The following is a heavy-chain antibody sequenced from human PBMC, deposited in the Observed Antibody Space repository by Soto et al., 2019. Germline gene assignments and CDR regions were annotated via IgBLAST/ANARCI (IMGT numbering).Heavy chain of an antibody. CDR1: GFTFDDYA. D-gene: IGHD5-12*01. CDR2: ISWNSGSI. Sequence: EVQLVESGGGLVQPGRSLRLSCAASGFTFDDYAMHWVRQAPGKGLEWVSGISWNSGSIGYADSVKGRFTISRDNAKDSLYLQMNGLRAEDTAWYYCAKGNGYNRWYYFDYWGQGTLVTVSS. J-gene: IGHJ4*02. V-gene: IGHV3-9*01. CDR3: AKGNGYNRWYYFDY.